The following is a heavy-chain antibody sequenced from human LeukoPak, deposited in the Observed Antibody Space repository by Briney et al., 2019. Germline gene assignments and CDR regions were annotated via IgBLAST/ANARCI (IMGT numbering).Heavy chain of an antibody. D-gene: IGHD4-17*01. Sequence: GASVKVSCKTSGYTFTDYYLYWVRQAPGPGPEWMGRISPDNGVTKIAQKFQGRVTMTRDTSINTIYMELGRLTGDDTAVYYCARKTTALDYWGQGTQISV. V-gene: IGHV1-2*06. CDR3: ARKTTALDY. CDR2: ISPDNGVT. CDR1: GYTFTDYY. J-gene: IGHJ4*02.